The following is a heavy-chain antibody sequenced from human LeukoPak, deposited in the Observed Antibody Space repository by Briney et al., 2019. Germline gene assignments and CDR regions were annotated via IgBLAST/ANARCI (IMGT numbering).Heavy chain of an antibody. Sequence: GGSLRLSCATSGFTFSDYYMSWIRQAPGKGLEWVSYISSSGNTIYYADSVKGRFTISRDNAKNSLYLQMNSLRAEDTAVYYCARDQEGCSSTSCYFGLGFFDYWGQGTLVTVSS. J-gene: IGHJ4*02. CDR2: ISSSGNTI. CDR1: GFTFSDYY. CDR3: ARDQEGCSSTSCYFGLGFFDY. V-gene: IGHV3-11*04. D-gene: IGHD2-2*01.